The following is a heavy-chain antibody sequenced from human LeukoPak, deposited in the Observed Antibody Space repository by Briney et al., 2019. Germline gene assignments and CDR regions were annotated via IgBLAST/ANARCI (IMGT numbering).Heavy chain of an antibody. Sequence: GGSLRLSCAASGFTFSSYEMNWVRQAPGKGLEWVSSITSIYYADSVKGRFTISRDNSENSLYLQMDSLTAEDTAVYYCTRKGSQWDFLVDYWGQGTRVAVSP. D-gene: IGHD2/OR15-2a*01. CDR2: ITSI. CDR3: TRKGSQWDFLVDY. V-gene: IGHV3-21*01. CDR1: GFTFSSYE. J-gene: IGHJ4*02.